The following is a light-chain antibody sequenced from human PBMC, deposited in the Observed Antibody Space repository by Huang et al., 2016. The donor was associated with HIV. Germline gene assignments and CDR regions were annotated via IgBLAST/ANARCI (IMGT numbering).Light chain of an antibody. CDR3: QQYHGVPWT. CDR2: AAS. J-gene: IGKJ1*01. CDR1: QGISNS. V-gene: IGKV1-NL1*01. Sequence: DIQMTQSPSSLSASVGDRFAIPCRASQGISNSLAWYQQKPGKAPKLLLYAASNWEGGVTSRFSGSGSGAVYTLTISSLQPEDVAVYHCQQYHGVPWTFGQGTKVEVK.